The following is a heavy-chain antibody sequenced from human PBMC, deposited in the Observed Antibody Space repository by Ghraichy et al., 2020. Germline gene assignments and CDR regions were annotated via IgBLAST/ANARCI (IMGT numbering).Heavy chain of an antibody. CDR2: ISSSGSTI. CDR1: GFTFSNYY. V-gene: IGHV3-11*01. Sequence: GESLNISCAASGFTFSNYYMSWIRQAPGKGLEWVSYISSSGSTIYYADSVKGRFTISRDNAKNSLYLQMNSLRAEDTAVYYCARDHLREASPDDAFDIWGQGTMVTISS. CDR3: ARDHLREASPDDAFDI. J-gene: IGHJ3*02. D-gene: IGHD5-12*01.